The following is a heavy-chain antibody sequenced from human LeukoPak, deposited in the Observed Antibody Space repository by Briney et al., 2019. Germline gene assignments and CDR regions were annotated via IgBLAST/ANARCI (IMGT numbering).Heavy chain of an antibody. CDR3: ARDKEAGYSYGPNAFDI. D-gene: IGHD5-18*01. CDR1: GFTFSSYA. V-gene: IGHV3-23*01. CDR2: ISGSGGST. Sequence: QSGGSLRLSCAASGFTFSSYAMSWVRQAPGKGLEWVSAISGSGGSTYYADSVKGRFTISRDNSKNTLYLQMNSLRAEDTAVYYCARDKEAGYSYGPNAFDIWGQGTMVTVSS. J-gene: IGHJ3*02.